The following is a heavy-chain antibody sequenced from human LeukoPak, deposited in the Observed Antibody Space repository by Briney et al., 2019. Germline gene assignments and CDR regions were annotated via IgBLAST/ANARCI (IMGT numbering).Heavy chain of an antibody. D-gene: IGHD6-19*01. CDR3: ARVGSIAVALTYWYFDL. CDR1: GYSISSGYY. Sequence: PSGTLSLTCTVSGYSISSGYYWGWIRQPPGKGLEWIGSIYHSGSTYYNPSLKSRVTISVDTSKNQFSLKLSSVTAADTAVYYCARVGSIAVALTYWYFDLWGRGTLVTVSS. J-gene: IGHJ2*01. V-gene: IGHV4-38-2*02. CDR2: IYHSGST.